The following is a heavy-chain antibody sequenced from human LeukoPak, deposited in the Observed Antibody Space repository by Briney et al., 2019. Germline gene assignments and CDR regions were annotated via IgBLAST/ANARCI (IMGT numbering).Heavy chain of an antibody. CDR1: GFTFSSYA. CDR3: AKDSRYCSSTSCYSASDY. V-gene: IGHV3-23*01. J-gene: IGHJ4*02. D-gene: IGHD2-2*01. Sequence: PGGSLRLSCAASGFTFSSYATSWVRQAPGKGLEWVSAISGSGGSTYYADSVKGRFTISRDNSKNTLYLQMNSLRAEDTAVYYCAKDSRYCSSTSCYSASDYWGQGTLVTVSS. CDR2: ISGSGGST.